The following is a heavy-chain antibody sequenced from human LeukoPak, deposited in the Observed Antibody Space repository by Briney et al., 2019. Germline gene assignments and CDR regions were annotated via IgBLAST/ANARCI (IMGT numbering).Heavy chain of an antibody. CDR2: MNPNSGNT. J-gene: IGHJ5*02. CDR1: GYTFTIYD. V-gene: IGHV1-8*01. Sequence: ASVKVSCKASGYTFTIYDINWVRQATGQGLEWMGWMNPNSGNTGYAQKFQGRVTMTRNTSISTAYMELSSLRSEDTAVYYCAREHFPSYGSGSSPPNPWGQGTLVTVSS. D-gene: IGHD3-10*01. CDR3: AREHFPSYGSGSSPPNP.